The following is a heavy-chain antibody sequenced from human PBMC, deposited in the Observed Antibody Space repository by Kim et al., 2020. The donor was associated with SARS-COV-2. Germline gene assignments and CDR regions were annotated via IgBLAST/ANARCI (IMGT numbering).Heavy chain of an antibody. CDR1: GFTFSSYG. CDR2: IWYDGSNK. J-gene: IGHJ6*02. CDR3: ARDTRDYYGMDV. Sequence: GGSLRLSCVASGFTFSSYGMHWVRQAPGKGLAWVAVIWYDGSNKDYADSVKGRSTISRDNSKNTLYLQMNSLRAEDTAVYYCARDTRDYYGMDVWGQGTTVTVSS. V-gene: IGHV3-33*01.